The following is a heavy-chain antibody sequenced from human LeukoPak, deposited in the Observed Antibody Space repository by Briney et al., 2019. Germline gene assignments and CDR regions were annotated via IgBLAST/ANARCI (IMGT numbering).Heavy chain of an antibody. Sequence: GASLRLSCAASGFTFSSYAMSWVRQAPGKGLEWVSYISSSGSTIYYADSVKGRFTISRDNAKNSLYLQMNSLRAEDTAVYYCARVPRYDILTGYAIGDYWGQGTLVTVSS. V-gene: IGHV3-48*03. J-gene: IGHJ4*02. CDR1: GFTFSSYA. CDR3: ARVPRYDILTGYAIGDY. CDR2: ISSSGSTI. D-gene: IGHD3-9*01.